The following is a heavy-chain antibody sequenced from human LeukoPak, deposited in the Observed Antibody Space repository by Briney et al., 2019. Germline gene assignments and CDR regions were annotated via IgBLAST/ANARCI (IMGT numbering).Heavy chain of an antibody. J-gene: IGHJ4*02. CDR2: IYYSGST. CDR1: GGSISSSSYY. D-gene: IGHD3-22*01. V-gene: IGHV4-39*07. Sequence: SETLSLTCTVSGGSISSSSYYWGWIRQPPGKGLEWIGSIYYSGSTYYNPSLKSRVTISVDTSKNQFSLKLSSVTAADTAVYYCARTYDSSGYPSYYFDYWGQGTLVTVSS. CDR3: ARTYDSSGYPSYYFDY.